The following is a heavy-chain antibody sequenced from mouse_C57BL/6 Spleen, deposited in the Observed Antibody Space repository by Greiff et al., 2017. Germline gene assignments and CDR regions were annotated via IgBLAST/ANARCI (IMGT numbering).Heavy chain of an antibody. CDR1: GYTFTDYY. Sequence: SGPVLVKPGASVKMSCKASGYTFTDYYMNWVKQSHGKSLEWIGVINPYNGGTSYNQKFKGKATLTVDKSSSTAYMELNSLTSEDSAVYYCARDYSNYGYYAMDYWGQGTSVTVSS. CDR3: ARDYSNYGYYAMDY. CDR2: INPYNGGT. V-gene: IGHV1-19*01. J-gene: IGHJ4*01. D-gene: IGHD2-5*01.